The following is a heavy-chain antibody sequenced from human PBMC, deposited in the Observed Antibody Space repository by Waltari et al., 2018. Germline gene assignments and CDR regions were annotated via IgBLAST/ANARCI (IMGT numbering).Heavy chain of an antibody. CDR2: IRSSSSYI. V-gene: IGHV3-21*01. CDR3: ARDPRYCSSTSCHDY. J-gene: IGHJ4*02. CDR1: GFTFSSYS. Sequence: EVQLVESGGGLVKPGGSLRLSCAASGFTFSSYSMNWVRQAPGKGVEGVSSIRSSSSYIYYADSGKGRFTISRDNAKNSLYLQMNSLRAEDTAVYYCARDPRYCSSTSCHDYWGQGTLVTVSS. D-gene: IGHD2-2*01.